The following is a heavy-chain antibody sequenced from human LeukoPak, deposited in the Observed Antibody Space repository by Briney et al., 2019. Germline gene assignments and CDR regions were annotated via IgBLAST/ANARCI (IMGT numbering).Heavy chain of an antibody. CDR2: IIPIFGTA. Sequence: SVKVSCKASGGTFSSYAISWVRQAPGQGLEWMGGIIPIFGTANYAQKFQGRVTITADESTSTAYMELSSLRSEDTAVYYCARSEAIFGSYYYYMDVWGKGTTVTVSS. J-gene: IGHJ6*03. CDR3: ARSEAIFGSYYYYMDV. D-gene: IGHD3-3*01. CDR1: GGTFSSYA. V-gene: IGHV1-69*13.